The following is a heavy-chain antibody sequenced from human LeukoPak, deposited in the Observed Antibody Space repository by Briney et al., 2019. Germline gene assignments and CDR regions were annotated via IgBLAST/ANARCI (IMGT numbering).Heavy chain of an antibody. J-gene: IGHJ4*02. Sequence: PGGSLRLSCSGSGFTFSNYVMNWVRQAPGKGLEWLSYITSTSDTIYYADSVKGRFTISRDNAKNSLYLQMNSLRAEDTAVYYCARGSVESGYGLDYWGQGTLVTVSS. V-gene: IGHV3-48*04. CDR2: ITSTSDTI. CDR1: GFTFSNYV. D-gene: IGHD5-12*01. CDR3: ARGSVESGYGLDY.